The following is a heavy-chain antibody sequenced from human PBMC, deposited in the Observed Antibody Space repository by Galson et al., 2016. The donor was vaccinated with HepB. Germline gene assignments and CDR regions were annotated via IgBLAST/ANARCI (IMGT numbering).Heavy chain of an antibody. CDR3: AIFYFDSVSYYNPDY. V-gene: IGHV5-10-1*01. CDR1: TVNFIRYW. Sequence: QSGAEVKKPGESLRISCQGSTVNFIRYWISWVRQMPGKGLEWMGRIDPSDSYTKYSPSFQGHVTFSLDKSISTAYLQWSSLKASDTAMYYCAIFYFDSVSYYNPDYWGQGTLVTVSP. D-gene: IGHD3-10*01. J-gene: IGHJ4*02. CDR2: IDPSDSYT.